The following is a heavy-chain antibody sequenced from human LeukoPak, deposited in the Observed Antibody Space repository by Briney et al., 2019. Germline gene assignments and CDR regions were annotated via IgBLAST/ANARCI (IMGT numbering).Heavy chain of an antibody. V-gene: IGHV4-34*01. Sequence: SETLSLTCAVYGGSFSGYYWSWIRQPPGKGLEWIGEINHSGSTNYNPSLKSRVTISVDTSKNQFSLKLSSVTAADTAVYYCARIAEPARDIVVVPAASYFDYWGQGTLVTVSS. CDR2: INHSGST. D-gene: IGHD2-2*01. CDR3: ARIAEPARDIVVVPAASYFDY. J-gene: IGHJ4*02. CDR1: GGSFSGYY.